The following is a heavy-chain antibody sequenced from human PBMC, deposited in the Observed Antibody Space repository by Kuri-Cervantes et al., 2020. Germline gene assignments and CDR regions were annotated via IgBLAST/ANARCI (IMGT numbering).Heavy chain of an antibody. CDR2: TSGSGGST. J-gene: IGHJ6*02. Sequence: AGSLRLSCAASGCTFSSYAMSWVRQAPGKGLEWVSATSGSGGSTYYADFVKGRFIIARDNSKNTLYLQMNSLRAEDTAVYYCARRTTVVTPVTYYYYYGMDVWGQGTTVTVSS. D-gene: IGHD4-23*01. V-gene: IGHV3-23*01. CDR1: GCTFSSYA. CDR3: ARRTTVVTPVTYYYYYGMDV.